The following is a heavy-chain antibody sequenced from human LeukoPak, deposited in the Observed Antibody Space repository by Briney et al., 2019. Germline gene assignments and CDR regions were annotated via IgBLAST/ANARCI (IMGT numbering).Heavy chain of an antibody. D-gene: IGHD6-19*01. CDR2: IYYSGST. J-gene: IGHJ3*02. Sequence: SETLSLTCTVSGGSISSYYWSWIRQPPGKGLEWIGYIYYSGSTNYNPSLKSRVTISVDTSKNQSSLKLGSVTAADTAVYYCASLRSVAVYAFDIWGQGTMVTVSS. CDR3: ASLRSVAVYAFDI. CDR1: GGSISSYY. V-gene: IGHV4-59*08.